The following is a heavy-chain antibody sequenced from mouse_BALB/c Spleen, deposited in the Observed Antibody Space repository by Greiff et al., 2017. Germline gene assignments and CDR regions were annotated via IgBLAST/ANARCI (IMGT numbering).Heavy chain of an antibody. CDR2: IYPGNVNT. Sequence: QVQLQQSGPELVKPGASVRISCKASGYTFTSYYIHWVKQRPGQGLEWIGWIYPGNVNTKYNEKFKGKATLTADKSSSTAYMQLSSLTSEDSAVYFCAAGLRMDAMDYWGQGTSVTVSS. J-gene: IGHJ4*01. CDR3: AAGLRMDAMDY. D-gene: IGHD2-4*01. CDR1: GYTFTSYY. V-gene: IGHV1S56*01.